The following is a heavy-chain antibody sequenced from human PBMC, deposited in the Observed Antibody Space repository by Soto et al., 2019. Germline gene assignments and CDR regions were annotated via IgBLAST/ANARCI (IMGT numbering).Heavy chain of an antibody. J-gene: IGHJ4*02. Sequence: QVQLQQWGAGLLKPSETLSLTCAVYGGSFSGYYWSWIRQPPGKGLEWIGEINHSGSTNYNPSLKRRVTISVDTSKHQFSLKLSSVTAAATAVYYCARGIVTRDFDSWGQGTLVTVSS. V-gene: IGHV4-34*01. CDR2: INHSGST. CDR1: GGSFSGYY. D-gene: IGHD5-12*01. CDR3: ARGIVTRDFDS.